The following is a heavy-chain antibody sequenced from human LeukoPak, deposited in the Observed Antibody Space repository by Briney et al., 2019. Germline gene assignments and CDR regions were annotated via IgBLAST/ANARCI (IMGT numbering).Heavy chain of an antibody. D-gene: IGHD2-2*01. CDR3: ARQEVPAADYWYFDL. CDR2: INHSGST. CDR1: GGSYSGYY. Sequence: SETLSLTCAVYGGSYSGYYWSWIRQPPGKGLEWIGGINHSGSTNYNPSLKSRVTISVDTSKNQFFLKRIYVTAAETAVYYCARQEVPAADYWYFDLWGRGNLVTVSS. J-gene: IGHJ2*01. V-gene: IGHV4-34*01.